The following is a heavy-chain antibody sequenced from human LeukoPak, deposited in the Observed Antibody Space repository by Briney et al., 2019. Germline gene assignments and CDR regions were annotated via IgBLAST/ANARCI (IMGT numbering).Heavy chain of an antibody. CDR1: GYTFTSYD. J-gene: IGHJ6*02. CDR2: MNPNSGNT. V-gene: IGHV1-8*01. Sequence: GASVKVSCKASGYTFTSYDINWVRQATGQGLEWMGWMNPNSGNTGYAQKFQGRVTMTRNTSISTAYMELSSLRSEDTAVYYCATKSPRKYYYYYYGMDVWGQGTTVTVSS. CDR3: ATKSPRKYYYYYYGMDV.